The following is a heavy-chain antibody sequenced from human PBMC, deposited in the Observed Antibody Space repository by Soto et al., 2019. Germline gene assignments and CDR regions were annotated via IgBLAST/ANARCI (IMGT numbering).Heavy chain of an antibody. CDR3: ASPQAIEARRPLGY. J-gene: IGHJ4*02. CDR2: MNPNSGNT. CDR1: GYTFTSYD. V-gene: IGHV1-8*01. Sequence: QVQLVQSGAEVKKPGASVKVSCKASGYTFTSYDINWVRQATGQGLEWMGWMNPNSGNTGYAQKSQGGVPMTRNTSKRTAYRGRSSLRSEDTAVYSWASPQAIEARRPLGYGGQGPLVPVPS. D-gene: IGHD6-6*01.